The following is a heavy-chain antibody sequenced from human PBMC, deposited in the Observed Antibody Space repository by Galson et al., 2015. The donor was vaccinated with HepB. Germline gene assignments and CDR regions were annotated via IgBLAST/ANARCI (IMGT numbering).Heavy chain of an antibody. Sequence: SLRLSCAASGFTFSSYSMNWVRQAPGKGLEWVSYISSSSSTIYYADSVKGRFTISRDNAKNSLYLQMYSLRDEDTAVYYCAGEGMWELLPRNFFDYWGQGTLVTVSS. J-gene: IGHJ4*02. CDR1: GFTFSSYS. V-gene: IGHV3-48*02. CDR2: ISSSSSTI. D-gene: IGHD1-26*01. CDR3: AGEGMWELLPRNFFDY.